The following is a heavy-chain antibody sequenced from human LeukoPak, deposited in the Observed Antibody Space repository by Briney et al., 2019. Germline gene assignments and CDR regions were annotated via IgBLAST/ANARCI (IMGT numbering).Heavy chain of an antibody. CDR1: GYTFTSYG. V-gene: IGHV1-69*04. J-gene: IGHJ4*02. D-gene: IGHD6-13*01. Sequence: SVKVSCKASGYTFTSYGISWVRQAPGQGLEWMGRIIPILGIANYAQKFQGRVTITADKSTSTAYMELSSLRSEDTAVYYCANARSWQRFDYWGQGTLVTVSS. CDR3: ANARSWQRFDY. CDR2: IIPILGIA.